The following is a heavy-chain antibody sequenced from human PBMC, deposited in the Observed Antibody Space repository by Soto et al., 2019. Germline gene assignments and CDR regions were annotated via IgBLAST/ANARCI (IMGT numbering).Heavy chain of an antibody. CDR2: IGTAGDT. CDR1: GFTFSSYD. D-gene: IGHD2-15*01. V-gene: IGHV3-13*01. J-gene: IGHJ6*02. Sequence: ETLRLSCAASGFTFSSYDMHWVRQATGKGLELVSAIGTAGDTYYPGSVKGRFTISRENAKNSLYLQMNSLGAGDTAVYYCARGAPYHPLGGLYYGMDVWGQGTTVTVSS. CDR3: ARGAPYHPLGGLYYGMDV.